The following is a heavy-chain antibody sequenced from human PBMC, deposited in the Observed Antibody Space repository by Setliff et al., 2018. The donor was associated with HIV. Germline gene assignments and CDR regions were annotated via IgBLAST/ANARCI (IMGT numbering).Heavy chain of an antibody. V-gene: IGHV1-46*01. D-gene: IGHD3-16*02. J-gene: IGHJ4*02. Sequence: ASVKVSCKAPGGTDGSYAFSWVRQAPGQGLEWMGIINPSGGSTSYAQKFQGRVTMTRDTSTSTVDMELSSLRSEDTAIYYCASAADVDIAAAIRHGLGLRLGELSYWGKGTLVTVSS. CDR1: GGTDGSYA. CDR3: ASAADVDIAAAIRHGLGLRLGELSY. CDR2: INPSGGST.